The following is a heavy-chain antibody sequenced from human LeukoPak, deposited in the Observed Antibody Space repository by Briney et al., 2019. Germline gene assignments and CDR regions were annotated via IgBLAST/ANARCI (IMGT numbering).Heavy chain of an antibody. Sequence: ASVKVSCKASGYTFTSYYMHWVRQAPGQGLEWMGIINPSGGSTSYAQKFQGRVTMTRDTSTSTVYMELSSLRSEDTAVYYCARESYSSAHGNYYGMDVWGQGTTVTVS. CDR2: INPSGGST. D-gene: IGHD6-19*01. J-gene: IGHJ6*02. CDR3: ARESYSSAHGNYYGMDV. V-gene: IGHV1-46*01. CDR1: GYTFTSYY.